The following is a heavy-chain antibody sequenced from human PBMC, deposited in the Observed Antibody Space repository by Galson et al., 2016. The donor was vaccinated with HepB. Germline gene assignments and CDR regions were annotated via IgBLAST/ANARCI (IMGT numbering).Heavy chain of an antibody. Sequence: SLRLSCAAFGFTFSSYGMHWVRQAPGKGLEWVAFIWYDGSNKYYADSVKGRFTISRDTSKNTLNLQMNSLRAEDTAVYYCARSHVAMVTGYYYGMDVWGQGPTVTVSS. CDR3: ARSHVAMVTGYYYGMDV. D-gene: IGHD5-18*01. V-gene: IGHV3-33*01. CDR2: IWYDGSNK. CDR1: GFTFSSYG. J-gene: IGHJ6*02.